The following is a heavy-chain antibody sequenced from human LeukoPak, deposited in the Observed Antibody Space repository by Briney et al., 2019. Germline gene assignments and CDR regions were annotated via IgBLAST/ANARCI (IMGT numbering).Heavy chain of an antibody. V-gene: IGHV3-30*03. CDR3: ARDPEPMVRGVITYFDY. CDR2: ISNDGSNK. Sequence: GGSLRLSCAVSGFTFSSYGMHWVRQAPGKGLEWLAVISNDGSNKYYVDSVKGRSTISRDNSKNTLFLEMNSLRAEDTAVYYCARDPEPMVRGVITYFDYWGQGTLVTVSS. D-gene: IGHD3-10*01. J-gene: IGHJ4*02. CDR1: GFTFSSYG.